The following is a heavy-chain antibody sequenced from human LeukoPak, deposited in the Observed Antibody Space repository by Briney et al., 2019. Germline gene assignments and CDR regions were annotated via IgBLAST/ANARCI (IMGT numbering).Heavy chain of an antibody. CDR2: IYHSGST. CDR1: GGSISSFY. CDR3: AGGPRKYFDY. J-gene: IGHJ4*02. Sequence: PSETLSLTCTVSGGSISSFYWSWIRQPPGKGLEWIGYIYHSGSTNYNPSLNSRVTISVDTSKDQFSLKLNSVTAADTAVYYCAGGPRKYFDYWGQGTLVTVSS. D-gene: IGHD3-16*01. V-gene: IGHV4-59*08.